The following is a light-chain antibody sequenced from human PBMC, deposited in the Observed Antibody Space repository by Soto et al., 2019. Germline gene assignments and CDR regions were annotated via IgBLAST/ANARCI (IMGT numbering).Light chain of an antibody. V-gene: IGKV3-20*01. CDR1: QSISSSY. CDR3: QQYGSSSYT. CDR2: AAS. Sequence: EIVLTQSPGTLSLSPGERATLSCRASQSISSSYLAWYQQKPGQAPRLLIYAASSRATGIPDRFSGSGSGTDFTLTISRLEPEDFAVYYWQQYGSSSYTFGQGTQLDIK. J-gene: IGKJ2*01.